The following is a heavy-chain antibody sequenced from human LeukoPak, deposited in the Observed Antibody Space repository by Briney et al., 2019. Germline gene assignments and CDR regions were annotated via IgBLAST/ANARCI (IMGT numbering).Heavy chain of an antibody. D-gene: IGHD5-18*01. J-gene: IGHJ4*02. Sequence: GGSLRLSCAASGFTFSSYGMDWVRQAPGKGLEWVAVIWYDGSNKYYADSVKGRFTISRDNSQNTLYLKMNSLRAEDTAVYYCARGGYSYGSSDTFDYWGQGTLVTVSS. CDR2: IWYDGSNK. CDR1: GFTFSSYG. CDR3: ARGGYSYGSSDTFDY. V-gene: IGHV3-33*01.